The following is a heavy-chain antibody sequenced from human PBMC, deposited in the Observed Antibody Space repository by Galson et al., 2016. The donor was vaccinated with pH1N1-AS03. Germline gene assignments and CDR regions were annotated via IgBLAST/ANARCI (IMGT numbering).Heavy chain of an antibody. Sequence: SLRLSCAASGFTFSSHGMHWVRQTPGKGLEWVAVMWHDGSEKYYADSVKGRFTISRDNSKNTLYLQMNSLRAEDTAVYYCARDRHYYDYIWGTYRYDWYFDLWGRGTRVTVSS. CDR3: ARDRHYYDYIWGTYRYDWYFDL. D-gene: IGHD3-16*02. J-gene: IGHJ2*01. CDR2: MWHDGSEK. V-gene: IGHV3-33*01. CDR1: GFTFSSHG.